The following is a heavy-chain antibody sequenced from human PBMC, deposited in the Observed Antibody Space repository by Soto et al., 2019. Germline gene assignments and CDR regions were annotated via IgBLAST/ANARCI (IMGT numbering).Heavy chain of an antibody. CDR3: AKRIGASPHFDF. D-gene: IGHD3-16*01. J-gene: IGHJ4*02. CDR2: ISGSGGST. Sequence: EVQLLESGGGLVQPGGSLRLSCAASGFTFSSSAMSWIRQAPGKGLEWVSAISGSGGSTYYADSVKGRFTISRDNSKNTLYLQMNSLRAEDTAVYYCAKRIGASPHFDFLGQGALVTVSS. CDR1: GFTFSSSA. V-gene: IGHV3-23*01.